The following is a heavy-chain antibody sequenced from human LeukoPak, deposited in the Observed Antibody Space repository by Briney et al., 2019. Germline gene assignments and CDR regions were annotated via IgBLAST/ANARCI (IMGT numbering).Heavy chain of an antibody. CDR2: INHSGST. J-gene: IGHJ5*02. CDR1: GGSFSGYC. D-gene: IGHD3-10*01. V-gene: IGHV4-34*01. Sequence: SETLSLTCAVYGGSFSGYCWSWIRQPPGKGLEWIGEINHSGSTNYNPSLKSRVTISVDTSKNQFSLKLSSVTAADTAVYYCARRTLLWFGELFGRNWFDPWGQGTLVTVSS. CDR3: ARRTLLWFGELFGRNWFDP.